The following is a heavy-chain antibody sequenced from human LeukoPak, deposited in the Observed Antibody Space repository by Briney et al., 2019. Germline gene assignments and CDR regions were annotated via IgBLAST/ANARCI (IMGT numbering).Heavy chain of an antibody. D-gene: IGHD2-15*01. CDR2: ISAYNGNT. Sequence: ASVKVSCKASGYTFTSYGISWVRQAPGQGLEWMGWISAYNGNTNYAQKLQGRVTMTTDTSTSTAYMELRSLRSDDPAVYYCARGVGYWGGGCCFNWFDPWGQGTLVTVSS. V-gene: IGHV1-18*04. J-gene: IGHJ5*02. CDR1: GYTFTSYG. CDR3: ARGVGYWGGGCCFNWFDP.